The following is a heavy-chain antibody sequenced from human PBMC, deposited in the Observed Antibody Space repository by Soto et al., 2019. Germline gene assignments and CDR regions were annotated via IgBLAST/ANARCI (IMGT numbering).Heavy chain of an antibody. Sequence: EVQLVESGGGLVQPGGSLRLSCAASGFAFSTKWMHWVRQGPGKGLVWVSRINIDGTTTNYADSVKGRFTISRDNAKNMRYRQMDSLRAEDTAVYYWARIPYSGTDPGPWGQGTLVTVSS. V-gene: IGHV3-74*01. CDR3: ARIPYSGTDPGP. D-gene: IGHD1-26*01. J-gene: IGHJ5*02. CDR1: GFAFSTKW. CDR2: INIDGTTT.